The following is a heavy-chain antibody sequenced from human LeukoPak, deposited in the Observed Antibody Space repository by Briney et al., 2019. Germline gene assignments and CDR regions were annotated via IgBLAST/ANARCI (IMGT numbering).Heavy chain of an antibody. D-gene: IGHD2-2*01. V-gene: IGHV3-7*01. J-gene: IGHJ6*03. CDR3: VRDRGYCSSTSCKREDYYYYMDV. CDR2: IKQDGSEK. Sequence: GGSLRLSCAASGFTFDDYGMSWVRQAPGKGLEWVANIKQDGSEKYYVDSVKGRFTISRGNAKNSLYLQMNSLRAEDTAVYYCVRDRGYCSSTSCKREDYYYYMDVWGKGTTVTVSS. CDR1: GFTFDDYG.